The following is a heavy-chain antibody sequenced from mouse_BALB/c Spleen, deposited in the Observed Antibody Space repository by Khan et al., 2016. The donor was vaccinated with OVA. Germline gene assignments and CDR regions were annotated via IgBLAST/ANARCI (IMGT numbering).Heavy chain of an antibody. Sequence: QVQLKESGPGLVAPSQRLSITCTVSGFSLTGYGVNWVRQPPGKGLEWLGMIWGDGSTDYNSVIKSRLSISKDNSKSQVFLKMSSLQTDDTARYCWASAYYGNYREAMDYWGQGTSVTVSS. CDR2: IWGDGST. V-gene: IGHV2-6-7*01. CDR1: GFSLTGYG. D-gene: IGHD2-10*01. J-gene: IGHJ4*01. CDR3: ASAYYGNYREAMDY.